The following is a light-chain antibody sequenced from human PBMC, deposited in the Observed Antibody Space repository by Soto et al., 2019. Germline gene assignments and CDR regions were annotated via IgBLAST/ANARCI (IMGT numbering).Light chain of an antibody. CDR1: SGDVGGYNY. Sequence: QSALTQPPSASGSPGQSVAISCSGTSGDVGGYNYVSWYQQHPGKAPKLIIYEVNKRPSGVPDRFSGSKSGNTASLTVSGLQAEDEADYYCGSHAASGVFGGGTKVTVL. CDR2: EVN. J-gene: IGLJ3*02. V-gene: IGLV2-8*01. CDR3: GSHAASGV.